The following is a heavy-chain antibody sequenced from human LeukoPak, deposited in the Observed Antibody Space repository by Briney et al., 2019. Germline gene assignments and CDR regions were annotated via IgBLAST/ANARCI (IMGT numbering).Heavy chain of an antibody. J-gene: IGHJ6*02. CDR3: ARVAKLMADYYGRDV. Sequence: PGRSLRLSCAASGFTFSSYGMHWVRQAPGKGLEWVAVIWYDGSNKYYADSVKGRFTISRDNSKNTLYLQMNSLRAEDTAVYYCARVAKLMADYYGRDVWCQGTRVNVPS. V-gene: IGHV3-33*01. CDR1: GFTFSSYG. CDR2: IWYDGSNK. D-gene: IGHD2-8*01.